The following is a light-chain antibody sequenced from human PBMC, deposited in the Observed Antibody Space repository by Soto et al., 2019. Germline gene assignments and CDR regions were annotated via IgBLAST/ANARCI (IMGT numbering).Light chain of an antibody. CDR2: DAS. CDR3: QQRSNWPPLT. CDR1: QSVSNY. J-gene: IGKJ4*01. V-gene: IGKV3-11*01. Sequence: EIVLTQSPATLSLSPGERATLSCRASQSVSNYLAWYQQKAGQAPRLLIYDASNRATSIPARFSGSGSGTDFTLTISSLEPEDFAVYYCQQRSNWPPLTFGGGTKVEIK.